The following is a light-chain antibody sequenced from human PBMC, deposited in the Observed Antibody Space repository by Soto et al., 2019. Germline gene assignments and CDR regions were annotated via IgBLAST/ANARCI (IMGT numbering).Light chain of an antibody. J-gene: IGLJ2*01. CDR1: SSDIGAYNY. CDR3: NSFAGGAHVV. Sequence: QSALAQPPSASGSPGQSVTISCTGTSSDIGAYNYVSWYQQHPGKAPKLIIYDVNQRPSGVPDRFSGSKSGNTASRTVSGLQAEDEAVYYCNSFAGGAHVVFGGGTKLTVL. V-gene: IGLV2-8*01. CDR2: DVN.